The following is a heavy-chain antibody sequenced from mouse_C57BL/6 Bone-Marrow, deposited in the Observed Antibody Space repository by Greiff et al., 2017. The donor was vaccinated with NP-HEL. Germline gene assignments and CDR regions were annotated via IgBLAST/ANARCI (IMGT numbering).Heavy chain of an antibody. CDR2: FYPGGGSI. D-gene: IGHD2-2*01. CDR1: GYTFTEYT. J-gene: IGHJ1*03. Sequence: QVQLQQSGAELVKPGASVKLSCKASGYTFTEYTIHWVKQRSGQGLEWIGWFYPGGGSIKYNEKFKDKAKLTADKSSSTVNMEISRMTSEESAIYLYARREDGYGGGYFGVWGTGITVTVSS. CDR3: ARREDGYGGGYFGV. V-gene: IGHV1-62-2*01.